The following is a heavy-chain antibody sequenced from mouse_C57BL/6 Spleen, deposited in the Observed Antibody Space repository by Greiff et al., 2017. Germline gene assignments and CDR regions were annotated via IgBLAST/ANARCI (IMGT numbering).Heavy chain of an antibody. J-gene: IGHJ3*01. Sequence: EVKVVESGGGLVKPGGSLKLSCAASGFTFSSYAMSWVRQTPEKRLEWVATISDGGSYTYYPDNVKGRFTISRDTAKNNLYLQMSHLKSEDTAMYYCASFYYGSSTGFAYWGQGTLVTVSA. V-gene: IGHV5-4*03. CDR3: ASFYYGSSTGFAY. D-gene: IGHD1-1*01. CDR2: ISDGGSYT. CDR1: GFTFSSYA.